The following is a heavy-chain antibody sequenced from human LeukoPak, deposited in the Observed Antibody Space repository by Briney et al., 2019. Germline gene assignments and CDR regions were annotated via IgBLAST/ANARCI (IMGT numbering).Heavy chain of an antibody. CDR2: IRVRGGST. CDR1: GFTFSGYA. D-gene: IGHD5-24*01. J-gene: IGHJ4*02. CDR3: AKAPWDGYNYDSGTGSFDC. V-gene: IGHV3-23*01. Sequence: GGSLRLSCAASGFTFSGYAMNWVRQAPGKGLEWVSTIRVRGGSTYYADSVKGRFTISRDNSKNTLYLQMNSLRAEDTAIYYCAKAPWDGYNYDSGTGSFDCWGQGTLVTVSS.